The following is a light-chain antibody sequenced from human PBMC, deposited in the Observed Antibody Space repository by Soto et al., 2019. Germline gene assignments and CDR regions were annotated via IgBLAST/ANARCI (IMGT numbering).Light chain of an antibody. CDR1: QSVSSSY. Sequence: IVFTQSPCTLSLSPGERATLSCRASQSVSSSYLAWYQQKPGQAPRLLIYGASSRATGIPDRFSGSGSGTDFTLTISRLEPEDFAVYYCQQYGSSPLTFGGGTK. V-gene: IGKV3-20*01. CDR2: GAS. J-gene: IGKJ4*01. CDR3: QQYGSSPLT.